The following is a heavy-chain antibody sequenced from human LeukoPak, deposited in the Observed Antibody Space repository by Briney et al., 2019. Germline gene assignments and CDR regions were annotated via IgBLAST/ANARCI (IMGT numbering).Heavy chain of an antibody. V-gene: IGHV4-34*01. Sequence: KTSETLSLTCAVYGGSFSGYYWSWIRQPPGKGLEWIGEINHSGSTNYNPSLKSRVTISVDTSKNQFSLKPSTVTAADTAVYYCARGSRFWPFLNYYYYGMDVWGQGTTVTVSS. CDR1: GGSFSGYY. J-gene: IGHJ6*02. CDR2: INHSGST. CDR3: ARGSRFWPFLNYYYYGMDV. D-gene: IGHD2/OR15-2a*01.